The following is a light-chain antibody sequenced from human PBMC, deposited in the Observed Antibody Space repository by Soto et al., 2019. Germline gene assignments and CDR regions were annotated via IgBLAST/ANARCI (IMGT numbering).Light chain of an antibody. CDR1: QGISSY. J-gene: IGKJ1*01. Sequence: IQLTQSPSSLSASVGDRVTITCRASQGISSYLAWYQQKPGKAPKLLIYAASTLQSGVPSRFSGSGSGTDSTLTISSLQPEDFATYYCQQLNSYPPWTFGQGTKVEIK. CDR2: AAS. CDR3: QQLNSYPPWT. V-gene: IGKV1-9*01.